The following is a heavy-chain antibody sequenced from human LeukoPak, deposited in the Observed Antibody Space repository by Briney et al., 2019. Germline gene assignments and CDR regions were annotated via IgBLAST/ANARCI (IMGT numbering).Heavy chain of an antibody. CDR2: IDPSSTYI. D-gene: IGHD2-2*01. V-gene: IGHV3-21*01. CDR3: ARAPTVLVGYCSSSSCQADY. CDR1: GFTFNNAW. Sequence: PGGSLRLSCAASGFTFNNAWMNWVRQAPGKGLEWVSAIDPSSTYIYYADSVKGRFTISRDNAENSLYLQMNSLRVEDTAVYYCARAPTVLVGYCSSSSCQADYWGQGTLVTVSS. J-gene: IGHJ4*02.